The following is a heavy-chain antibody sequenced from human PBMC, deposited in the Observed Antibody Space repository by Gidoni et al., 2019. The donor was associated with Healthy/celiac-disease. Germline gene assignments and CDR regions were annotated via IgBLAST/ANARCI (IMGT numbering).Heavy chain of an antibody. V-gene: IGHV1-18*01. CDR2: ISAYNGNK. D-gene: IGHD5-18*01. CDR3: ARTAMVTWVDY. J-gene: IGHJ4*02. Sequence: QVQLVQSGAEVKKPAASVQVFCHASCYTFTIYGISWVRKAPGQGLEWMGWISAYNGNKNYAQKLKGRVTMTTDTTTSTAYMELRSLRSDDTAVYYCARTAMVTWVDYWGQGTLVTVSS. CDR1: CYTFTIYG.